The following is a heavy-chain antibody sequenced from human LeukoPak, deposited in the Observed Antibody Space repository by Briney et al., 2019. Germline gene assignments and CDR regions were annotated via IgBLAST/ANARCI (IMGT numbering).Heavy chain of an antibody. CDR1: GFTFSSYG. V-gene: IGHV3-30*02. J-gene: IGHJ4*02. CDR3: AKDKIGWILEWLSYFDY. D-gene: IGHD3-3*01. Sequence: GESLRLSCAATGFTFSSYGMHWVRQAPGKGLEWVAFIRYDGSNKYYADSVKGRFTISRDNSKNTLYLQMNSLRAEDTAVYYCAKDKIGWILEWLSYFDYWGQGTLVTVSS. CDR2: IRYDGSNK.